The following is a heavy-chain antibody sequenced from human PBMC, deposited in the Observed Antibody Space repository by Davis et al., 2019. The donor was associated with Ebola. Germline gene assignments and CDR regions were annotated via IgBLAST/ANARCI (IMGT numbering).Heavy chain of an antibody. J-gene: IGHJ4*02. CDR1: GFSSSSHW. CDR3: AKHGTPTAI. CDR2: IKPDGTFR. Sequence: PGGSLRLSCAASGFSSSSHWMSWVRQAPGKGLEWVANIKPDGTFRDYLAAVRGRFTISRDNAQNSLDLQMNTLRAEDTAVYFCAKHGTPTAIGGQGTLVTVSS. V-gene: IGHV3-7*03. D-gene: IGHD2-2*01.